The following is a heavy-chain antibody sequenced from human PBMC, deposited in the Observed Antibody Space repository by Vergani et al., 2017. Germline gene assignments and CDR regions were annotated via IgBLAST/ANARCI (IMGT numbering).Heavy chain of an antibody. Sequence: EVQLVESGGGLVQPGGSLRLSCAASGYTFSSYWMHWVRHAPGKGLVWVSRINSDGSSTSYADSVKGRFTISRDNAKNTLYLQMNSLRAEDTAVYYCAREGTRRDGYNCFDYWGQGTLVTVSS. CDR2: INSDGSST. CDR3: AREGTRRDGYNCFDY. CDR1: GYTFSSYW. V-gene: IGHV3-74*01. D-gene: IGHD5-24*01. J-gene: IGHJ4*02.